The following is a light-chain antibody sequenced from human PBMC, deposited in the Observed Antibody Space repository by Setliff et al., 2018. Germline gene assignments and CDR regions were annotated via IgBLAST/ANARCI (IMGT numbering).Light chain of an antibody. V-gene: IGLV2-14*01. Sequence: VLTQPASVSGSPGQSITISCTGTSSDVGGYNYVSWYQQHPGKAPKLMIYDVSKRPSGVSNRFSGSKSGNTASLTISGLQAEDEADYYCSSYTSSSTLVFGGGT. J-gene: IGLJ2*01. CDR3: SSYTSSSTLV. CDR1: SSDVGGYNY. CDR2: DVS.